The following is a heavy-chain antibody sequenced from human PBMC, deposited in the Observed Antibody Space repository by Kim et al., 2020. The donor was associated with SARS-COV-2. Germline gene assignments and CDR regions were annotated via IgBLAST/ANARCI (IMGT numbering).Heavy chain of an antibody. CDR3: ARSGPDFTGYCSSTSCYKGNYYYYGMDV. V-gene: IGHV1-69*13. CDR2: IIPIFGTA. Sequence: SVKVSCKASGGTFSSYAISWVRQAPGQGLEWMGGIIPIFGTANYAQKFQGRVTITADESTSTAYMELSSLRSEDTAVYYCARSGPDFTGYCSSTSCYKGNYYYYGMDVWGQGTTVTVSS. D-gene: IGHD2-2*02. CDR1: GGTFSSYA. J-gene: IGHJ6*02.